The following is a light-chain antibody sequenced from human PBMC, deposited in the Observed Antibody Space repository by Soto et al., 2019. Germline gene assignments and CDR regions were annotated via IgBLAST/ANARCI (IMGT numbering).Light chain of an antibody. CDR3: QVWDTNSEHRFYV. CDR1: NIGRKS. J-gene: IGLJ1*01. V-gene: IGLV3-21*02. CDR2: DDN. Sequence: SYELTQPPSVSVAPGQTATITCGGDNIGRKSVHWYQQKPGQAPVLVVSDDNDRPSGIPERFSASNSGNTATLTVSRVEAGDEADYYCQVWDTNSEHRFYVFGTGTKGTVL.